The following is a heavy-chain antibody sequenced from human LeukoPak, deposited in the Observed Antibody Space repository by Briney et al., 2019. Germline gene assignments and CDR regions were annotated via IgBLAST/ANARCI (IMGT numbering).Heavy chain of an antibody. V-gene: IGHV4-34*01. J-gene: IGHJ3*02. CDR3: ARESTFDI. Sequence: GSLRLSCAASGFTFSSYGMHWVRQAPGKGLEWIGEINHSGSTNYNPSLKSRVTISVDTSKNQFSLKLSSVTAADTAVYYCARESTFDIWGQGTMVTVSS. CDR1: GFTFSSYG. CDR2: INHSGST.